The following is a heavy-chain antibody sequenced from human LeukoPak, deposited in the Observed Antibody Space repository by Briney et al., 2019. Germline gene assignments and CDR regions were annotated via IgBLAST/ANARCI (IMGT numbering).Heavy chain of an antibody. J-gene: IGHJ4*02. CDR1: GFTFDDYS. CDR3: AKGRGGVDY. D-gene: IGHD3-16*01. Sequence: PGGSLRLSCAASGFTFDDYSMHWVRQGPGKGLEWVSVISWDGGSTSYADSVKGRFTISRDNSKNSLYLQMNSLRSEDSASYYCAKGRGGVDYWGQGTLVTVSS. V-gene: IGHV3-43*01. CDR2: ISWDGGST.